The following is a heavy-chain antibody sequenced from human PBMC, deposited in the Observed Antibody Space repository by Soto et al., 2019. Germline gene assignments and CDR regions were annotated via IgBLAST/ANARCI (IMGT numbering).Heavy chain of an antibody. D-gene: IGHD4-17*01. CDR3: ARARYGDYSPYHFDY. CDR2: IIPIFGTA. J-gene: IGHJ4*02. V-gene: IGHV1-69*13. CDR1: GGTFSSYA. Sequence: GASVKVSCKASGGTFSSYAISWVRQAPGQGLEWMGGIIPIFGTANYAQKFQGRVTITADESTSTAYMELSSLRSEDTAVYYCARARYGDYSPYHFDYWGQGTLVTVSS.